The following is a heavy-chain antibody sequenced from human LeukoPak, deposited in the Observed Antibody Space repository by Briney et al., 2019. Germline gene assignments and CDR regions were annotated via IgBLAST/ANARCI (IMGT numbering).Heavy chain of an antibody. CDR2: IYHSGST. D-gene: IGHD3-9*01. CDR3: ARDRAYDILTGYCDD. Sequence: SETLSLTCTVSGYSISSGYYWGWIRQPPGKGLEWIGSIYHSGSTYYNPSLKSRVTISVDTSKNQFSLKLSSVTAADTAVYYCARDRAYDILTGYCDDWGQGTLVTVSS. J-gene: IGHJ4*02. CDR1: GYSISSGYY. V-gene: IGHV4-38-2*02.